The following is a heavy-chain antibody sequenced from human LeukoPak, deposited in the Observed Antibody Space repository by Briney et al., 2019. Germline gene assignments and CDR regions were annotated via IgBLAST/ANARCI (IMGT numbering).Heavy chain of an antibody. J-gene: IGHJ6*03. CDR3: ARDSNGYNVRYYYYYMDV. D-gene: IGHD5-24*01. V-gene: IGHV3-23*01. CDR1: EFTFSSYA. CDR2: ISGSGGST. Sequence: GGSLRLSCAASEFTFSSYAMSWVRQAPGKGLEWVSAISGSGGSTYYADSVKGRFTISRDNAKNSLYLQMNSLRAEDTAVYYCARDSNGYNVRYYYYYMDVWGKGTTVTVS.